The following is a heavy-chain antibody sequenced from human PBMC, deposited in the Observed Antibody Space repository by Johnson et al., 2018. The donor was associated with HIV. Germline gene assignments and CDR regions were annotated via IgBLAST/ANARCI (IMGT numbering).Heavy chain of an antibody. CDR1: GFTVSINY. CDR2: IYSGGYT. J-gene: IGHJ3*02. Sequence: VQLVESGGGLIQPGGSLRLSCAASGFTVSINYMSWVRQAPGKGLELVSVIYSGGYTYYADSVKGRITISRDNSKNTLYLQMNNLRAEDTAVYYCARGLAMGQDAFDIWGQGTMVTVSS. CDR3: ARGLAMGQDAFDI. D-gene: IGHD1-26*01. V-gene: IGHV3-53*01.